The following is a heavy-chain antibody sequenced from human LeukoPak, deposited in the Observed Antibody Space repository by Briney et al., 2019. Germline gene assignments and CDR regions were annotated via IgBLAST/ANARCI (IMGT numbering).Heavy chain of an antibody. D-gene: IGHD3-22*01. CDR1: GYTLTELS. CDR3: ARESGPKPSPITMIVVVPGLPFDY. J-gene: IGHJ4*02. Sequence: GASVKVSCKVSGYTLTELSMHWVRQAPGKGLEWMGGFDPEDGETIYAQKFQGRVTITADKSTSTAYMELSSLRSEDTAVYYCARESGPKPSPITMIVVVPGLPFDYWGQGTLVTVSS. CDR2: FDPEDGET. V-gene: IGHV1-24*01.